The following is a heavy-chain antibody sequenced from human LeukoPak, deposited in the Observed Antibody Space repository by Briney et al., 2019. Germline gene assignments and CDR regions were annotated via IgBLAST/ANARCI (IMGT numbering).Heavy chain of an antibody. J-gene: IGHJ4*02. V-gene: IGHV1-18*01. Sequence: ASVKVSCKTSGYIFAHNGISWVRQAPGQGPEWMGWISAYNGDTNYAQNFQGRVTMTRDTSTSTVYMELRSLRSDDTAVYYCAGGRRSWYYFDYWGQGTLVTVSS. CDR3: AGGRRSWYYFDY. D-gene: IGHD6-13*01. CDR1: GYIFAHNG. CDR2: ISAYNGDT.